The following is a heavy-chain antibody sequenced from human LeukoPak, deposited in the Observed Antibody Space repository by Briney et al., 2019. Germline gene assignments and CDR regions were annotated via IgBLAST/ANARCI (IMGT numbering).Heavy chain of an antibody. J-gene: IGHJ4*02. CDR3: ARRPDYGGTPTFDH. V-gene: IGHV3-66*01. CDR2: IYSDGST. CDR1: GLTVSSNY. Sequence: PGGSLRLSCTASGLTVSSNYMSWVRQAPGKGLEWVSVIYSDGSTYYADSVKGRFTISRDNSKNTVYLQMNSLRAEDTAVYFCARRPDYGGTPTFDHWGQVTLATVSS. D-gene: IGHD4-23*01.